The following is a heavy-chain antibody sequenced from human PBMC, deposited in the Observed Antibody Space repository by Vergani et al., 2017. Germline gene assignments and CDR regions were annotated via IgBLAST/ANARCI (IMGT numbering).Heavy chain of an antibody. J-gene: IGHJ6*02. V-gene: IGHV3-23*04. Sequence: VQLVESAGGVVQPGGSLRLSCAASGFTFNHYAMNWVRQAPGKGLEWVSGISGSGGSTYYAGSVKGRFNISRDSSKYTLYLQMNSLSAGDAAVYYCAKANPRNSGYDYLYYYHAMDVWGQGTTVTVSS. D-gene: IGHD5-12*01. CDR3: AKANPRNSGYDYLYYYHAMDV. CDR1: GFTFNHYA. CDR2: ISGSGGST.